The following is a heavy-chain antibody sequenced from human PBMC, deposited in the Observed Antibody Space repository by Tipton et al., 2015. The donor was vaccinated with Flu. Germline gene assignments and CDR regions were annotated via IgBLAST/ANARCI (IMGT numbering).Heavy chain of an antibody. D-gene: IGHD3-22*01. CDR3: ARHTPGYYDSSGYYLNYYYYYGMDV. J-gene: IGHJ6*02. CDR2: IYYSGST. V-gene: IGHV4-39*01. Sequence: LRLSCTVSGGSISSSSYYWGWIRQPPGKGLEWIGSIYYSGSTYYNPSHKSRVTISVDTSKNQFSLKLSSVTAADTAVYYCARHTPGYYDSSGYYLNYYYYYGMDVWGQGTTVTVSS. CDR1: GGSISSSSYY.